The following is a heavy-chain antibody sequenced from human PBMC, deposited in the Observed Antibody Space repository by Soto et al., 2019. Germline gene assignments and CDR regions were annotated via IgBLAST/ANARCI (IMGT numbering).Heavy chain of an antibody. Sequence: GFLRLSCAASGFTVSSNYMTWVRQAPGKGLEWVSVIYSGGSTYYADSVKGRFTISRDNSKNTLYLQMNSLRAEDTALYYCARDSRNRNFFDYWGQGTLVTVSS. CDR2: IYSGGST. CDR3: ARDSRNRNFFDY. J-gene: IGHJ4*02. D-gene: IGHD2-2*01. V-gene: IGHV3-53*01. CDR1: GFTVSSNY.